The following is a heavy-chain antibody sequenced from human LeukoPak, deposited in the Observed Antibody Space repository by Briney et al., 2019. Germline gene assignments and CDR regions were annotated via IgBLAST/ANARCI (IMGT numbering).Heavy chain of an antibody. CDR2: INHSGST. CDR1: GGSFSGYY. D-gene: IGHD1-26*01. V-gene: IGHV4-34*01. CDR3: ARDYLGAGTVGATSGH. Sequence: SETLSLTCAVYGGSFSGYYWSWIRQPPGKGLEWIGEINHSGSTNYNPSLKSRVTISVDTSKNQFALKLSSVTAADTAVYYCARDYLGAGTVGATSGHWGQGTLVTVSS. J-gene: IGHJ4*02.